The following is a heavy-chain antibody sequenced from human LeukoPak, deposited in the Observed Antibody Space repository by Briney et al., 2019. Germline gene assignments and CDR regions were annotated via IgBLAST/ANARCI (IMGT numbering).Heavy chain of an antibody. CDR2: INHSGST. V-gene: IGHV4-34*01. CDR3: ASSPGGYSYGYCFDY. D-gene: IGHD5-18*01. Sequence: SETLSLTCAVYGGSFSGYYWSWIRQPPGKGLEWIGEINHSGSTNYNPSLKSRVTISVDTSKNQFSLKLSSVTAADTAVYYCASSPGGYSYGYCFDYWGQGTLVTVSS. CDR1: GGSFSGYY. J-gene: IGHJ4*02.